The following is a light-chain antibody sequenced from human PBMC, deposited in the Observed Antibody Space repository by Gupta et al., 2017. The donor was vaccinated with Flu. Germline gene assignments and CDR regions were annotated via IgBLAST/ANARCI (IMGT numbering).Light chain of an antibody. V-gene: IGLV2-14*01. Sequence: SSDLIDYNYVHWYQHHPGTPHNLMIYGVSNRTSGVSDRFSGSKPGTTASLTISGLQADDEADYYCSSYTNTNTLVVFGGGTKLTVL. CDR2: GVS. CDR3: SSYTNTNTLVV. J-gene: IGLJ3*02. CDR1: SSDLIDYNY.